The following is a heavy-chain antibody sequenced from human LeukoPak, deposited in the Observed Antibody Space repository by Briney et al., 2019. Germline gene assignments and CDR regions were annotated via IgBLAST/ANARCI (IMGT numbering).Heavy chain of an antibody. Sequence: PSETLSLTCTVSGGSISRYYWSWIRQPAGEGLEWIGRIHTSGSTNYNPSLKSRVTMSVDTSKNQVSLKLSSVPAADTAVYYCARDHPIVAAVHFDDWGQATLGTVSS. V-gene: IGHV4-4*07. J-gene: IGHJ4*02. CDR3: ARDHPIVAAVHFDD. D-gene: IGHD6-13*01. CDR2: IHTSGST. CDR1: GGSISRYY.